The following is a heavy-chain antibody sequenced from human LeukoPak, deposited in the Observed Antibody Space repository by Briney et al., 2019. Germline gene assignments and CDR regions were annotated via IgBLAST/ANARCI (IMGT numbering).Heavy chain of an antibody. Sequence: GASVKVSCKASGYTFTGYYMHWVRQAPGQGLEWMGRINPNSGGTNHAQKFQGRVTMTRDTSISTAYMELSRLRSDDTAVYYCARGYDILTGYFDAFDIWGQETMITVSS. J-gene: IGHJ3*02. CDR1: GYTFTGYY. CDR2: INPNSGGT. D-gene: IGHD3-9*01. V-gene: IGHV1-2*06. CDR3: ARGYDILTGYFDAFDI.